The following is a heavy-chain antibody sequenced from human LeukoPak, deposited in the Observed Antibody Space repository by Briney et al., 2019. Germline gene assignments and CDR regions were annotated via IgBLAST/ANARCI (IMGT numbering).Heavy chain of an antibody. D-gene: IGHD1-20*01. CDR2: ISSSSSTI. V-gene: IGHV3-48*04. Sequence: GGSLRLSCAASGFTFSSYSMNWVRQAPGKGLEWVSYISSSSSTIYYADSVKGRFTISRDNAKNSLYLQMNSLRAEDTAVYYCARHSNWNGGVDWFDPWGQGTQVTVSS. J-gene: IGHJ5*02. CDR1: GFTFSSYS. CDR3: ARHSNWNGGVDWFDP.